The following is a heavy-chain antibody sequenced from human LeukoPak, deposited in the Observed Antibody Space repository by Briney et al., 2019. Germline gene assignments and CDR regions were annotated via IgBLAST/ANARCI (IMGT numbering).Heavy chain of an antibody. D-gene: IGHD1-26*01. CDR1: GYSFTSYW. CDR3: ARQDNSGSYSTDY. J-gene: IGHJ4*02. CDR2: IYPGDSDT. Sequence: HGESLKISCKGSGYSFTSYWIGWVRQMPGKGLEWMGIIYPGDSDTRYSPSFQGQVTVSADKSISTAYLQWSSLKASDTAIYYCARQDNSGSYSTDYWGQGTLVTVSS. V-gene: IGHV5-51*01.